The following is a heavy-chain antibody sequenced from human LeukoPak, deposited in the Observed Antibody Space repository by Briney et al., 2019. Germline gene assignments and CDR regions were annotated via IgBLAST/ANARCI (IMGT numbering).Heavy chain of an antibody. V-gene: IGHV4-61*02. CDR2: IYTSGST. J-gene: IGHJ6*02. D-gene: IGHD6-13*01. CDR3: ARVGAAADYYYYGMDV. CDR1: GGSISSGSYY. Sequence: PSETLSLTCTVSGGSISSGSYYWSWIRQPAGKGLEWIGRIYTSGSTNYNPSLKSRVTISVDTSKNQFSLKLSSVTAADTAVYYCARVGAAADYYYYGMDVWGQGTTVTVSS.